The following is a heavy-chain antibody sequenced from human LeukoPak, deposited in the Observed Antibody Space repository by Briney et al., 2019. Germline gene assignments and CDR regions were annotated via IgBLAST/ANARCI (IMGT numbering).Heavy chain of an antibody. J-gene: IGHJ4*02. CDR1: GGTFSSYA. CDR3: ARDLSLYDSSGYYSYYFDY. V-gene: IGHV1-69*06. D-gene: IGHD3-22*01. CDR2: IIPIFGTA. Sequence: SVKASCKASGGTFSSYAISWVRQAPGQGLEWMGRIIPIFGTANYAQKFQGRVTITADKSTSTAYMELSSLRSEDTAVYYCARDLSLYDSSGYYSYYFDYWGQGTLVTVSS.